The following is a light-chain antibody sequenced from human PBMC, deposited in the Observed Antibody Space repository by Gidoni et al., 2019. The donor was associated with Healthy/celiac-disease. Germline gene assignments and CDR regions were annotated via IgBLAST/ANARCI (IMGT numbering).Light chain of an antibody. CDR3: QSYDSSLSGGV. CDR2: GHS. J-gene: IGLJ2*01. Sequence: QSVLTQPHSVSGAPGQRVTISCTRSSSNIGSGYDVHWYHQLPGTAPKLLIYGHSIRPSGVPDRFSCSKSGTSASLAISGLQAEDEADYYCQSYDSSLSGGVFGGGTKLTVL. CDR1: SSNIGSGYD. V-gene: IGLV1-40*01.